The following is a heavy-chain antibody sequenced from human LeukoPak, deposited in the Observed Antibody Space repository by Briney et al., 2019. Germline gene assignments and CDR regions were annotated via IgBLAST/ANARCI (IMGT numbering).Heavy chain of an antibody. CDR1: GFTLSSYS. CDR2: ISSSSLYI. V-gene: IGHV3-21*01. D-gene: IGHD3-10*02. J-gene: IGHJ6*04. CDR3: AELGITMIGGV. Sequence: PGGSLRLSCAVSGFTLSSYSMKWVRQAPGKGLEWVSSISSSSLYIYYRDSVKGRFTISRDNAKNSLYLQMNSLRAEDTAVYYCAELGITMIGGVWGKGTTVTISS.